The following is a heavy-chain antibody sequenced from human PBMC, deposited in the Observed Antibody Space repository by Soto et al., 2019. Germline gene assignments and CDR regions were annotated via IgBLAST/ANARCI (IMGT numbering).Heavy chain of an antibody. Sequence: QVQLVQSGPEVRKPGASVKVSCEASGYTFTTSGISWVRQVPGQGLEWMGWISTYNGDTNSAQTFQGRVLITADTSTGTAYMELMSLKSDDTAVYYCARQGSWPYYYYGLDVWGQGTTVTVSS. CDR2: ISTYNGDT. D-gene: IGHD1-26*01. CDR1: GYTFTTSG. V-gene: IGHV1-18*01. CDR3: ARQGSWPYYYYGLDV. J-gene: IGHJ6*02.